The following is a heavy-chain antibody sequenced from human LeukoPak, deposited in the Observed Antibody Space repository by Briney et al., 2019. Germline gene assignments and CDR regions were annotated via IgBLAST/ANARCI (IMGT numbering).Heavy chain of an antibody. J-gene: IGHJ4*02. V-gene: IGHV3-49*03. CDR1: GFTFGDYA. Sequence: GGSLRLPCTASGFTFGDYAMSWFRQAPGKGLEWVGLIRSKAYGGTTEYAASVTARFTISRDDSESIAYLQMNSLKTEDTAVYYCTRAGCGGDCYSVYYFDYWGQGTLVTVSS. CDR3: TRAGCGGDCYSVYYFDY. CDR2: IRSKAYGGTT. D-gene: IGHD2-21*02.